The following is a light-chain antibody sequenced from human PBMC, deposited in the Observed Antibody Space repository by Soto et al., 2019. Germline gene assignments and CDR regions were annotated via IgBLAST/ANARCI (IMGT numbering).Light chain of an antibody. CDR3: QHYGSSPPYT. Sequence: EIVLTQSPGTLSLSPGEGATLSCRASQSVSSSYLVWYQQKPGQAPRLLIYGASSRATCIPHRFSGSGSVTDFTLTISRLEPEDFAVYYCQHYGSSPPYTFGQGTKLEI. CDR2: GAS. CDR1: QSVSSSY. V-gene: IGKV3-20*01. J-gene: IGKJ2*01.